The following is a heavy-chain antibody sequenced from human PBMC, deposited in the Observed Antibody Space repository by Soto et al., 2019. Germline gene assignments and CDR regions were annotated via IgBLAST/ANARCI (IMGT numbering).Heavy chain of an antibody. CDR2: IYYSGNT. Sequence: PSETLSLTCTVSGGSVSGYYWRWIRQPPGKGLEWIGYIYYSGNTNYNPSLKSRVTISVDTSKNQFSLKLSSVTTADTAVYYCAKYVPTGGGRLRYYFDYWGQGTLVTVS. CDR3: AKYVPTGGGRLRYYFDY. CDR1: GGSVSGYY. J-gene: IGHJ4*02. D-gene: IGHD3-10*02. V-gene: IGHV4-59*02.